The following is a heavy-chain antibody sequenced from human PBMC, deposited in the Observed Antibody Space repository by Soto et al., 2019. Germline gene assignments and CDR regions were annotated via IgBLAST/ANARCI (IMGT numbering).Heavy chain of an antibody. D-gene: IGHD4-17*01. V-gene: IGHV1-18*01. Sequence: GASVKVSCKASGYTFTSYGISWVRQAPGQGLEWMGWTSAYNGNTNYAQKLQGRVTMTTDTSTSTAYMELRSLRSDDTAVYYCARYSHMTTVTTNWFDPWGQGTLVTVSS. CDR2: TSAYNGNT. CDR1: GYTFTSYG. CDR3: ARYSHMTTVTTNWFDP. J-gene: IGHJ5*02.